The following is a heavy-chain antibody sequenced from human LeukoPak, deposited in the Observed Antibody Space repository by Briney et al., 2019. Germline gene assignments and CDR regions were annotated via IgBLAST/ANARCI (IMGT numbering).Heavy chain of an antibody. J-gene: IGHJ5*02. CDR2: IIPIFGTA. Sequence: SVKVSCKASGGTFSSYAISWVRQAPGRGLEWMGGIIPIFGTANYAQKFQGRVTITTEESTSTAYMELSSLRSEDTAVYYCARDNYAGANWFDPWGQGTLVTVSS. V-gene: IGHV1-69*05. CDR1: GGTFSSYA. CDR3: ARDNYAGANWFDP. D-gene: IGHD1-7*01.